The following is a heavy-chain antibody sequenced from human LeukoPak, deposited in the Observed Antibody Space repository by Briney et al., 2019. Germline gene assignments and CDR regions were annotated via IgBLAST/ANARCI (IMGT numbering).Heavy chain of an antibody. J-gene: IGHJ3*02. CDR2: INPNSGGT. D-gene: IGHD6-19*01. CDR3: ASAPHGSGWENDAFDI. CDR1: GFTFTDYY. Sequence: ASVKLSCKASGFTFTDYYMHWVRQAPGQGLDWMGWINPNSGGTNYAQKFQGRVTMTRDTSISTAYLELSRLRSDDTAVYYCASAPHGSGWENDAFDIWGQGTMVSVS. V-gene: IGHV1-2*02.